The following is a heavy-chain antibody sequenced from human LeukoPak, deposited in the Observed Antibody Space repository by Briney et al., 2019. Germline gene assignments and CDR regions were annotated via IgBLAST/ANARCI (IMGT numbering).Heavy chain of an antibody. CDR3: AKGPSSGPPYYFDY. CDR1: GFTFSTYA. J-gene: IGHJ4*02. Sequence: GGSLRLSCAASGFTFSTYAMRWVRQAPGKGLEWVSTISGGGGYTYYADSVKGRFTISTDSSKNALYLQMNSLRAEDTALYYCAKGPSSGPPYYFDYWGQGTLVTVSS. CDR2: ISGGGGYT. V-gene: IGHV3-23*01. D-gene: IGHD5-12*01.